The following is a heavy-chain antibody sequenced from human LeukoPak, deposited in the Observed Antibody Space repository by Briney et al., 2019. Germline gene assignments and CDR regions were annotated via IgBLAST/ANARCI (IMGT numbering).Heavy chain of an antibody. Sequence: TGGSLRLSCAASGFTFSDYSMSWVRQAPGKGLEWVGRIKSKTNGGTTDYAAPVKGRFTISRDDSKNTLYLQMNSLKTEDTAVYYCTTLSGWCFEYWGQGALVTVSS. CDR3: TTLSGWCFEY. D-gene: IGHD6-19*01. J-gene: IGHJ4*02. V-gene: IGHV3-15*01. CDR1: GFTFSDYS. CDR2: IKSKTNGGTT.